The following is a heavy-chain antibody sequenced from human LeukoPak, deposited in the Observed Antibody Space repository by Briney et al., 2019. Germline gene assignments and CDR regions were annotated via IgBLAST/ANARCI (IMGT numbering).Heavy chain of an antibody. Sequence: TTSETLSLTCAVYGGSFSGYYWSWIRQPPGKGLEWIGEINHSGSTNYNPSLKSRVTISVDTSKNQFSLKLSSVTAADTAHYYCARAEINDYNRYWGQGILVIVSS. J-gene: IGHJ4*02. V-gene: IGHV4-34*01. D-gene: IGHD4-11*01. CDR1: GGSFSGYY. CDR3: ARAEINDYNRY. CDR2: INHSGST.